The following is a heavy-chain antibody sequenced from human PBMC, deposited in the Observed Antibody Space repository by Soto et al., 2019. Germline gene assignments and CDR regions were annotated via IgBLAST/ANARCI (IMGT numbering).Heavy chain of an antibody. CDR1: GYTFTSYG. Sequence: GASVKVSCKASGYTFTSYGISWVRQAPGQGLEWMGWISAYNGNTNYAQKLQGRVTMTTDTSTSTAYMELRSLRSDDTAVYYCARPNYGAGSYYNYPPNACDIWGQGTMVTV. J-gene: IGHJ3*02. CDR2: ISAYNGNT. V-gene: IGHV1-18*01. CDR3: ARPNYGAGSYYNYPPNACDI. D-gene: IGHD3-10*01.